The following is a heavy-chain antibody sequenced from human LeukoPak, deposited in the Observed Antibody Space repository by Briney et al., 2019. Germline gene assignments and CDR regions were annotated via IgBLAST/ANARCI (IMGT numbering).Heavy chain of an antibody. J-gene: IGHJ4*02. CDR1: GDSISSGDNY. CDR3: ARAAAGTNSWYYFDY. V-gene: IGHV4-30-4*01. CDR2: IHYSGST. Sequence: SETLSLTCTVSGDSISSGDNYWSWIRQPPGKGLEWIGYIHYSGSTYYNPSLKSRVIISGDMSKTQFSLTLNSLTAADSAMYYCARAAAGTNSWYYFDYWGQGTLVTVSS. D-gene: IGHD6-19*01.